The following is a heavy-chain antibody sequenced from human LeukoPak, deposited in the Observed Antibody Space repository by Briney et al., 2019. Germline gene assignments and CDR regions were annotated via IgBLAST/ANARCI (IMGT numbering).Heavy chain of an antibody. J-gene: IGHJ6*03. V-gene: IGHV3-21*01. Sequence: GGSLRLSCAASGFTFSSYSMNWVRQAPGKGLEWVSSISSSSYIYYADSVKGRFTISRDNAKNSLYLQMNSLRAEDTAVYYCARGSYDYGDYWYYYYYMDVWGKGTTVTISS. D-gene: IGHD4-17*01. CDR3: ARGSYDYGDYWYYYYYMDV. CDR1: GFTFSSYS. CDR2: ISSSSYI.